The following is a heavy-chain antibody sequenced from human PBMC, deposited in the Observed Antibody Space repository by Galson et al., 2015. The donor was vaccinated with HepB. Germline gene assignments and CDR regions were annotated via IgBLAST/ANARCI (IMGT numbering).Heavy chain of an antibody. V-gene: IGHV3-23*01. CDR1: GFTFSSYA. J-gene: IGHJ4*02. D-gene: IGHD3-10*01. CDR2: ISGSGGST. CDR3: AVARRGSGPKLYLPPEGY. Sequence: SLRLSCAASGFTFSSYAMSWVRQAPGKGLEWVSAISGSGGSTYYADSVKGRFTISRDNSKNTLYLQMNSLRAEDTAVYYCAVARRGSGPKLYLPPEGYWGQGTLVTVSS.